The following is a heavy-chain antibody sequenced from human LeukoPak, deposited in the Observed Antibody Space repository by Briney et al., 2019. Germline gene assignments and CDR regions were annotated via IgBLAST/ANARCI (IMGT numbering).Heavy chain of an antibody. CDR2: IDPSGG. V-gene: IGHV1-46*01. Sequence: ASVKVSCKASGNTFTSYYMHWVRQAPGQGLEWMGIIDPSGGTYAQRFQGRVTMTRDTSTSTVYMELSSLRSEDIAVYFCARTYYYDGSGYYPLAYWGQGTLVTVSS. J-gene: IGHJ4*02. CDR1: GNTFTSYY. CDR3: ARTYYYDGSGYYPLAY. D-gene: IGHD3-22*01.